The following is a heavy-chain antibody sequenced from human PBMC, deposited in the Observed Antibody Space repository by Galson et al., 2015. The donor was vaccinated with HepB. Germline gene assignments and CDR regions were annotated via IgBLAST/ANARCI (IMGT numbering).Heavy chain of an antibody. CDR1: GFTVRNNY. D-gene: IGHD2-21*01. CDR3: ASDHTVGHFPTGGMDV. J-gene: IGHJ6*02. V-gene: IGHV3-66*01. CDR2: IYSGGTT. Sequence: SLRLSCAASGFTVRNNYINWVRQPPGKGLEWLSLIYSGGTTFYANSVKGRFTISRDNSKNTLYLQMHNLRVEDTAVYYCASDHTVGHFPTGGMDVWGQGTTVTVSS.